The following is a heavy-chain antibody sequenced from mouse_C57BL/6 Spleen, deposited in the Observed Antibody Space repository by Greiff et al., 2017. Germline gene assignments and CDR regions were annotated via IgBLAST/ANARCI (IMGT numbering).Heavy chain of an antibody. J-gene: IGHJ1*03. CDR3: TRWTTVVATGYFDV. CDR1: GYTFTDYE. CDR2: IDPETGGT. D-gene: IGHD1-1*01. Sequence: VQLQQSGAELVRPGASVTLSCKASGYTFTDYEMHWVKQTPVHGLEWIGAIDPETGGTAYNQKFKGKAILTADKSSSTAYMELRSLTSEDSAVYYCTRWTTVVATGYFDVWGTGTTVTVSS. V-gene: IGHV1-15*01.